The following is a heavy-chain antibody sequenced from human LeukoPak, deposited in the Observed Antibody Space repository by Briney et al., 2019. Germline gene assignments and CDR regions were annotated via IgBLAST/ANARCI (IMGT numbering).Heavy chain of an antibody. CDR2: IYYSGST. CDR1: GGSISSYY. D-gene: IGHD3-22*01. CDR3: ARHVEGPYDPFDY. J-gene: IGHJ4*02. Sequence: SETLSLTCTVSGGSISSYYWSWIRQPPGKGLEWIGYIYYSGSTNYNPSLKSRVTISVDTSRNQFSLKLSSVTAADTAVYYCARHVEGPYDPFDYWGQGTLVTVSS. V-gene: IGHV4-59*08.